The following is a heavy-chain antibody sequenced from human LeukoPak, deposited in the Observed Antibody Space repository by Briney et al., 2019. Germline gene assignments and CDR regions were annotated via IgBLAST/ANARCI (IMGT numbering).Heavy chain of an antibody. CDR1: GGSFSGYS. J-gene: IGHJ4*02. CDR3: ARSAAGTGGDFDY. CDR2: INHSGST. V-gene: IGHV4-34*01. D-gene: IGHD6-13*01. Sequence: SETLSLTCAVYGGSFSGYSWAWIRQPPGKGLEWIGEINHSGSTHYDPSLKRGVTISVDTSKNQLSLSLTSVTAADTAVYYRARSAAGTGGDFDYWGQGSLVTVSS.